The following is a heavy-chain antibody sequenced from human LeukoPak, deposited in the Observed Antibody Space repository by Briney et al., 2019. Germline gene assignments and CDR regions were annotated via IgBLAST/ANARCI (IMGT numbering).Heavy chain of an antibody. Sequence: GGSLRLSCAASGFTFSSYSMNWVRQAPGKGLEWVSSISSSSIYIYYADSVKGRFTISRDNAKNSLLLQMNSLRAEDTAVYYCARLEQLEREVFFDHWGQGTLVTVSS. J-gene: IGHJ4*02. CDR2: ISSSSIYI. D-gene: IGHD1-1*01. V-gene: IGHV3-21*01. CDR3: ARLEQLEREVFFDH. CDR1: GFTFSSYS.